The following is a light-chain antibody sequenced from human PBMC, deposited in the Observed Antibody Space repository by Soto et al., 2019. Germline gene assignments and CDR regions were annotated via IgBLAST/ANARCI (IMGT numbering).Light chain of an antibody. V-gene: IGKV3-15*01. CDR2: GAS. CDR3: QQYSTWPRT. CDR1: QSVSSD. Sequence: ETVMTQFAATLSVSAGDRVTLSCGASQSVSSDVAWYQQKPGQSPRLLIFGASTRASSIPARFTGSRSGTEFSLTISSLQSEDFAVYYCQQYSTWPRTFGQGTKVDIK. J-gene: IGKJ1*01.